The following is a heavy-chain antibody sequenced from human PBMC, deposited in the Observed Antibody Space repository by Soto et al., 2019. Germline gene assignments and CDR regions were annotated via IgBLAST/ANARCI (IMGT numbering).Heavy chain of an antibody. D-gene: IGHD2-8*01. CDR3: GGPLGLDPQFVHDAFDI. Sequence: QLQLQESGPGLVKPSETLSLTCTVSGGSINRSTHYWGWIRQPPGKGLEWIGSIYYSGSTYYNPSPKSRVNISGDTVKNQFPLELSSGTGPETAVYYWGGPLGLDPQFVHDAFDIWGQGTMVTVSS. J-gene: IGHJ3*02. V-gene: IGHV4-39*01. CDR1: GGSINRSTHY. CDR2: IYYSGST.